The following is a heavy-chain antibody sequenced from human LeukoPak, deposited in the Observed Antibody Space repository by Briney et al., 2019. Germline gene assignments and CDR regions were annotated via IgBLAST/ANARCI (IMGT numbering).Heavy chain of an antibody. V-gene: IGHV1-8*01. D-gene: IGHD2-2*02. J-gene: IGHJ5*02. Sequence: ASVKVSCKASGYTFTSYDINWVRQGTGQGLEWMGWMNPNSGNTGYAQKFQGRVTMTRNTSISTAYMELSSLRSEDTAVYYCARVGYCSSTSCYNFDPWGQGTLVTVSS. CDR3: ARVGYCSSTSCYNFDP. CDR2: MNPNSGNT. CDR1: GYTFTSYD.